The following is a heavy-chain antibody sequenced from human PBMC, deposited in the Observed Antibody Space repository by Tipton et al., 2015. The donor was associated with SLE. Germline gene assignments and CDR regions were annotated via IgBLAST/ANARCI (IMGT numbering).Heavy chain of an antibody. D-gene: IGHD6-13*01. CDR1: GGSISSSSYY. V-gene: IGHV4-39*07. Sequence: TLSLTCTVSGGSISSSSYYWGWIRQPPGKGLEWIGSIYYSGSTYYNPSLKSRVTISVDTSKNQFSPKLSSVTAADTAVYYCARDRRGYSSSWSPTGAFDIWGQGTMVTVSS. CDR2: IYYSGST. J-gene: IGHJ3*02. CDR3: ARDRRGYSSSWSPTGAFDI.